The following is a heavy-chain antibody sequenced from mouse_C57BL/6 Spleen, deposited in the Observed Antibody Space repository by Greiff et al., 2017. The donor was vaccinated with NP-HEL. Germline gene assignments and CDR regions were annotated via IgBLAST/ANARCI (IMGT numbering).Heavy chain of an antibody. Sequence: VQLQQSGAELVRPGASVTLSCKASGYTFTDYEMHWVKQTPVHGLEWIGAIDPETGGTAYNQKFKGKAILTADKSSSTAYMELRSLTSEDSAVYYCTRNDYGSSPFAYWGQGTLVTVSA. CDR1: GYTFTDYE. J-gene: IGHJ3*01. V-gene: IGHV1-15*01. CDR3: TRNDYGSSPFAY. CDR2: IDPETGGT. D-gene: IGHD1-1*01.